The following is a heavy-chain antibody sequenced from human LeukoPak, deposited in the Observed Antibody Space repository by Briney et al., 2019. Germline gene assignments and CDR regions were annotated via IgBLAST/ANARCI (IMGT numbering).Heavy chain of an antibody. CDR3: ARVFGRAAAGAGLYYWFAA. CDR2: ISAYNGNT. V-gene: IGHV1-18*01. J-gene: IGHJ5*02. Sequence: PSVKVSCKASGYTFITYAMNWVRQAPGQGLEWMGWISAYNGNTNYAQKLQGRVTMTTDTSTSTAYMELSSLRSYDTAAYYCARVFGRAAAGAGLYYWFAAWRQGTLVTVSS. D-gene: IGHD6-13*01. CDR1: GYTFITYA.